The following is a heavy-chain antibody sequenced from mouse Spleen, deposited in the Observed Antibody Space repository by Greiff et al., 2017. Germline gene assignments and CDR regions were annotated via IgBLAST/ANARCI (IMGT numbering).Heavy chain of an antibody. CDR1: GFTFSDYG. CDR2: ISSGSSTI. V-gene: IGHV5-17*01. J-gene: IGHJ4*01. CDR3: ARRGGFGAMDY. Sequence: EVQLVESGGGLVKPGGSLKLSCAASGFTFSDYGMHWVRQAPEKGLEWVAYISSGSSTIYYADTVKGRFTISRDNAKNTLFLQMTSLRSEDTARYYCARRGGFGAMDYGGQGTSVTVSS. D-gene: IGHD3-1*01.